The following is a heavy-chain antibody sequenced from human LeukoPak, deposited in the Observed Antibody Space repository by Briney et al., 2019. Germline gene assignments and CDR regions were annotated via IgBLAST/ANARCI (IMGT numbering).Heavy chain of an antibody. D-gene: IGHD2-15*01. CDR2: IDPSDSYT. J-gene: IGHJ4*02. V-gene: IGHV5-10-1*01. CDR3: ARLCGGSCYLGFDY. Sequence: GESRKICCKGSGYSFTSYWISWVRQMPGKGLEWMGRIDPSDSYTNYSPSFQGHVTISADKSISTAYLQWSSLKASDTAMYYCARLCGGSCYLGFDYWGQGTLVTVSS. CDR1: GYSFTSYW.